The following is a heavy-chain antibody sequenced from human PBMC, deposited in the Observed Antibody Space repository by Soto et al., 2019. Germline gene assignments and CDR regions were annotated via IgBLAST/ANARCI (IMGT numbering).Heavy chain of an antibody. Sequence: TSQPLSLTCSVADGSIISYYWSWIRKTPGKGLEWVGYIYYSGSTNYNPSLKSRVTISVDTSKNQFSLKLSSVTAADTAVYYCARLDCSSTSCYPYYYYGMDVWGQGTTVTVS. J-gene: IGHJ6*02. CDR1: DGSIISYY. CDR2: IYYSGST. V-gene: IGHV4-59*08. D-gene: IGHD2-2*01. CDR3: ARLDCSSTSCYPYYYYGMDV.